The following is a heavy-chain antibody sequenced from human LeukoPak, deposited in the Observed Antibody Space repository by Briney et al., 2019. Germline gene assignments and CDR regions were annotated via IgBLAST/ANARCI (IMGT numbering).Heavy chain of an antibody. D-gene: IGHD5-24*01. CDR1: GFTFSSYG. Sequence: RSLRLSCAASGFTFSSYGMHWVRQAPGKGLEWVAVIWYDGSNKYYADSVKGRFTISRDNSKNTLYLQMNSLRAEDTAVYYCARDLDGYNENYFDYWGQGTLVTVSS. V-gene: IGHV3-33*01. J-gene: IGHJ4*02. CDR3: ARDLDGYNENYFDY. CDR2: IWYDGSNK.